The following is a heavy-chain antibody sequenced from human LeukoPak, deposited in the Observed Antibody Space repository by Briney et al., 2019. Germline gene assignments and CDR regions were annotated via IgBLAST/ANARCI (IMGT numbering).Heavy chain of an antibody. CDR2: FDPEDGET. J-gene: IGHJ4*02. V-gene: IGHV1-24*01. CDR1: GYTLTELS. D-gene: IGHD2-21*01. Sequence: ASVKVSCKASGYTLTELSMHWVRQAPGKGLEWMGGFDPEDGETIYAQKFQGRVTMTEDTSTDTAYMELSNLRSEDTAVYYCATPSYFGGYYWGQGTLVTVSS. CDR3: ATPSYFGGYY.